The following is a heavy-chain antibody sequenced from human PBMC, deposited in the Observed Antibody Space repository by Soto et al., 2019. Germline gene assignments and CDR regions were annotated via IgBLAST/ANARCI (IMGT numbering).Heavy chain of an antibody. Sequence: GGSLRLSCAASGFTFSSYAMSWVRQAPGKGLEWVSAISGSGGSTYYADSVKGRFTISRDKAKNTLYLQMNSLRAEDTAVYYCAKPVVVVAPGAIWFDPGGQGTLVTVSS. J-gene: IGHJ5*02. V-gene: IGHV3-23*01. CDR1: GFTFSSYA. CDR3: AKPVVVVAPGAIWFDP. D-gene: IGHD2-15*01. CDR2: ISGSGGST.